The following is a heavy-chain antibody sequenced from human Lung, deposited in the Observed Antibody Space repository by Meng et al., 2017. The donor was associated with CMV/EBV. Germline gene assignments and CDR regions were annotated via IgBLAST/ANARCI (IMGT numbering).Heavy chain of an antibody. CDR2: IKQDGSEK. Sequence: GESXKISCAASGFTFSSYWMSWVRQAPGKGLGWVANIKQDGSEKYYVDSVKGRFTISRDNAKNSLYLQVNSLRAEDTAVYYCARDRFEDYDFWSGYSLTDYYGMDVWXQWTXVTVSS. CDR3: ARDRFEDYDFWSGYSLTDYYGMDV. D-gene: IGHD3-3*01. J-gene: IGHJ6*02. V-gene: IGHV3-7*01. CDR1: GFTFSSYW.